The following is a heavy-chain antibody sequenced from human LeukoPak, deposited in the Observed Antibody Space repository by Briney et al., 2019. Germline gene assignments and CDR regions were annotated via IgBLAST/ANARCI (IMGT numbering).Heavy chain of an antibody. CDR3: ARAIVPAATYYYYYYMDV. D-gene: IGHD2-2*01. J-gene: IGHJ6*03. Sequence: ASVKVSCKASGGTFSSYAISWVRQAPGQGLEWMGGIIPIFGTANYAQKFQGRVTITTDESTSTAYMKLSSLRSEDTAVYYCARAIVPAATYYYYYYMDVWGKGTTVTVS. V-gene: IGHV1-69*05. CDR1: GGTFSSYA. CDR2: IIPIFGTA.